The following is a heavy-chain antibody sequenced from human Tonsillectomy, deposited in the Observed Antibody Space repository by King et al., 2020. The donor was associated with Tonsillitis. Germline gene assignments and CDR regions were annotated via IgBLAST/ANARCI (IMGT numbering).Heavy chain of an antibody. J-gene: IGHJ4*02. D-gene: IGHD5-24*01. CDR1: GFTFSSYA. Sequence: VQLVESGGGLVQPGGSLRLSCSASGFTFSSYAMHWVRQAPGKGLEYVSAIRSNGGSTYYADSVKGRFTISRDNSKNTLYLQMSSLRAEDTAVYYCVKDLRRQFGGGFDYWGQGTLVTVSS. CDR3: VKDLRRQFGGGFDY. CDR2: IRSNGGST. V-gene: IGHV3-64D*06.